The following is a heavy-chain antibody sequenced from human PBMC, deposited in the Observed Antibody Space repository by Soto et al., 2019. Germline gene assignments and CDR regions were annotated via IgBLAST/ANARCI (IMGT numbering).Heavy chain of an antibody. J-gene: IGHJ3*02. CDR1: GGSISSYY. Sequence: SETLSLTCTVSGGSISSYYWSWIRQPPGKGLEWIGYIYYSGSTNYNPSLKSRVTISVDTSKNQFSLKLSSVTAADTAVYYCAREVLLWFGELPDDAFDIWGQGTMVTVSS. V-gene: IGHV4-59*01. D-gene: IGHD3-10*01. CDR2: IYYSGST. CDR3: AREVLLWFGELPDDAFDI.